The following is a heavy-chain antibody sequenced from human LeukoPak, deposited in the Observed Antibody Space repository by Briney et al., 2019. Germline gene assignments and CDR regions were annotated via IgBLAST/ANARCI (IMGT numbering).Heavy chain of an antibody. D-gene: IGHD6-19*01. CDR1: GYNFPNYW. Sequence: GESLKISCKGSGYNFPNYWIGWVRQMPGKGLEWMGVIYPGDSDTRYSPSFQGQVTISADESISTAHLQWSSLKASDTAMYYRARPGSGWSLDYWGQGTLVTVSS. CDR2: IYPGDSDT. V-gene: IGHV5-51*01. J-gene: IGHJ4*02. CDR3: ARPGSGWSLDY.